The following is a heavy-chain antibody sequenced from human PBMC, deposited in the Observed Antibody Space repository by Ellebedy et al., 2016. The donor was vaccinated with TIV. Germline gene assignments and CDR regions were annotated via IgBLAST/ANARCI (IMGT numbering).Heavy chain of an antibody. CDR1: GYTFTSYG. V-gene: IGHV1-18*01. Sequence: ASVKVSCKASGYTFTSYGISWVRQAPGQGLEWMGWISAYNGNTNYAQKLQGRVTMTRDTSISTAYMELSSLRSDDTAVYSCARDKGTGWSPIDYWGQGTLVTVSS. CDR2: ISAYNGNT. J-gene: IGHJ4*02. D-gene: IGHD6-19*01. CDR3: ARDKGTGWSPIDY.